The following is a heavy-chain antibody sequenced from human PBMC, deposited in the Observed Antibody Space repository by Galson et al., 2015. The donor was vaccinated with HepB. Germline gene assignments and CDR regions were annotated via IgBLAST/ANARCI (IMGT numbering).Heavy chain of an antibody. J-gene: IGHJ3*02. D-gene: IGHD3/OR15-3a*01. V-gene: IGHV4-34*01. CDR3: ARVDWGGERAFDI. CDR2: INHSGST. CDR1: GGSFSGYY. Sequence: ETLSLTCAVYGGSFSGYYWSWIRQPPGKGLEWIGEINHSGSTNYNPSLKSRVTISVDTSKNQFSLKLSSVTAADTAVYYCARVDWGGERAFDIWGQGTMVTVSS.